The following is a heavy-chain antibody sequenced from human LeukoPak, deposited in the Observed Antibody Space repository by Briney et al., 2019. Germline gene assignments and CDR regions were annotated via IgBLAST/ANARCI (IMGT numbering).Heavy chain of an antibody. Sequence: SEKVSCKASGGTFSSYAISWVRQAPGQGLEWMGGIIPIFGTANYAQKFQGRVTITTDESTSTAYMELSSLRSEDTAVYYCARAYFYYYYMDVWGKGTTVTVSS. V-gene: IGHV1-69*05. J-gene: IGHJ6*03. CDR2: IIPIFGTA. CDR1: GGTFSSYA. CDR3: ARAYFYYYYMDV.